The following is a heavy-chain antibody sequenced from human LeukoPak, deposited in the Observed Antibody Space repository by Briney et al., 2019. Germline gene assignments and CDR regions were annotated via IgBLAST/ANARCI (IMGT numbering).Heavy chain of an antibody. D-gene: IGHD1-14*01. CDR2: TDYSGGT. CDR3: ARRRTTGLSGYMDV. V-gene: IGHV4-59*08. CDR1: GGSISRNY. J-gene: IGHJ6*03. Sequence: SETLSLTCTVSGGSISRNYWSWIRQTPGKGLEWIGDTDYSGGTNYNPSLKSRVTISVGTSKNHFSLKLSSVTAADTAVCYCARRRTTGLSGYMDVWGKGTTVTVSS.